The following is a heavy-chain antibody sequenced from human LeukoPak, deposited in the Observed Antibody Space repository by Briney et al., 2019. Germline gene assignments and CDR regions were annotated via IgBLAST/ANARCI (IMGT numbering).Heavy chain of an antibody. CDR2: ISAYNGNT. CDR1: GYTFTSYG. V-gene: IGHV1-18*01. J-gene: IGHJ4*02. Sequence: ASVKVSCKASGYTFTSYGISWVRQAPGQGPEWMGWISAYNGNTNYAQKLQGRVTMTTDTSTSTAYMELRSLRSDDTAVYYCARDRYYYGSGSYYGYWGQGTLVTVSS. CDR3: ARDRYYYGSGSYYGY. D-gene: IGHD3-10*01.